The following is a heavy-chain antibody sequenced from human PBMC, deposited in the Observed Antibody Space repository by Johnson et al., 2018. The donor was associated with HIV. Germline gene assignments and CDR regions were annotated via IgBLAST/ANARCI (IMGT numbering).Heavy chain of an antibody. CDR3: ARGKGWLDAFDM. J-gene: IGHJ3*02. Sequence: VQLVESGGGLVQPGRSLRLSCAASGFTFDDYVMHWVRQTTGKGLEWVSAIGVTSDTYYPGSVKGRFTISRDNAKKSLYLQMNSLRAGDTAVYYCARGKGWLDAFDMWGQGTMVTVSS. D-gene: IGHD3-22*01. CDR1: GFTFDDYV. V-gene: IGHV3-13*01. CDR2: IGVTSDT.